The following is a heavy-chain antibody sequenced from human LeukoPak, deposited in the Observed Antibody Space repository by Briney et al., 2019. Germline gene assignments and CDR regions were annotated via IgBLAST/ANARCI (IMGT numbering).Heavy chain of an antibody. Sequence: GGSLRLSCAASGFRFSSYWMSWVRQAPGKGLEWVANINQDGTEKYYVDSVKGRFTISRDNAKNSLPLQMNSLRVEDTAVYYCARDGMPFDWWGQGNLVTVSS. V-gene: IGHV3-7*04. CDR1: GFRFSSYW. D-gene: IGHD1-1*01. J-gene: IGHJ4*02. CDR3: ARDGMPFDW. CDR2: INQDGTEK.